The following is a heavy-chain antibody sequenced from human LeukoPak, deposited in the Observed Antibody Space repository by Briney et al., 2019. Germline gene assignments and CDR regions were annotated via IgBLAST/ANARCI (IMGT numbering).Heavy chain of an antibody. V-gene: IGHV3-23*01. J-gene: IGHJ4*02. Sequence: PGGCVRLSCAASGFTFSNYAMTWVRQAPGKGREWVSSICGSGGCTYYADSVKGRFTISRDSSKDTLYLQMSTLRVEDTAVYYFVKSLFAWPQYNSFDYWGQGTLVPASS. CDR1: GFTFSNYA. CDR2: ICGSGGCT. D-gene: IGHD5-18*01. CDR3: VKSLFAWPQYNSFDY.